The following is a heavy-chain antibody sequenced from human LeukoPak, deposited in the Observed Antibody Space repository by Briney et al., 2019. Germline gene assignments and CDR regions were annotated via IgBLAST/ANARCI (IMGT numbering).Heavy chain of an antibody. D-gene: IGHD6-13*01. Sequence: SETLSLTCAVSGGSISSGGYSWSWIRQPPGKGLEWIGYIYHSGSTYYNPSLKSRVTISVDRSKNQFSLKLSSVTAADTAVYYCARGYVFVLAVAGYYFDYWGQGTLVTVSS. CDR2: IYHSGST. V-gene: IGHV4-30-2*01. J-gene: IGHJ4*02. CDR1: GGSISSGGYS. CDR3: ARGYVFVLAVAGYYFDY.